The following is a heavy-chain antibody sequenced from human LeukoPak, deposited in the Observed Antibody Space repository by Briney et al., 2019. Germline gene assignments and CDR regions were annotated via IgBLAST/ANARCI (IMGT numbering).Heavy chain of an antibody. J-gene: IGHJ5*02. V-gene: IGHV1-69*05. D-gene: IGHD2-15*01. CDR2: IIPIFCTA. CDR3: ARDRGVDTRNNWFDP. Sequence: SVKVSCKASGGTFSSYAISWVRQAPGQGLEWMGGIIPIFCTANYAQKFQGRVTITTDESTSTAYMELSSLRSEDTAVYYCARDRGVDTRNNWFDPWGQGTLVTVSS. CDR1: GGTFSSYA.